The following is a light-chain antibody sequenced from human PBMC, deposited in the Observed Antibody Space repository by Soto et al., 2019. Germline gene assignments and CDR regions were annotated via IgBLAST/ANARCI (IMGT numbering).Light chain of an antibody. CDR2: TTS. CDR1: QNIGSS. Sequence: DIQMTQSPSAMSASVGDRVTITCRASQNIGSSIAWFQQKPGKVPKRLIHTTSTLESGVPSRFSGSGSVTEFTLTISSLQPEDFATHDCLQHDSYPRTCGPGTKVDIK. J-gene: IGKJ3*01. CDR3: LQHDSYPRT. V-gene: IGKV1-17*03.